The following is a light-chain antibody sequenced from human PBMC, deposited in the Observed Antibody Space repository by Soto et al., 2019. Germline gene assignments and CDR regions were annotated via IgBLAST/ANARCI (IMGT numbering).Light chain of an antibody. CDR1: QSVSSY. J-gene: IGKJ5*01. V-gene: IGKV3-11*01. CDR2: DAS. CDR3: QQRSNWPIN. Sequence: EIVLTQSPATLSLSPVEIATLSFRASQSVSSYLAWYQQKPGQAPRLLIYDASNRATGIPARFSGSGSGTDFTLTISSLEPEDFAVYYCQQRSNWPINFGQGTRREIK.